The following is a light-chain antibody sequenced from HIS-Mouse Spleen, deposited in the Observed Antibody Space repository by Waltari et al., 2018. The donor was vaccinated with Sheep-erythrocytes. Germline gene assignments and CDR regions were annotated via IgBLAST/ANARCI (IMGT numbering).Light chain of an antibody. J-gene: IGLJ3*02. V-gene: IGLV2-8*01. CDR2: EVS. CDR3: CSYAGSSTPWV. CDR1: STDVGGYNY. Sequence: QSALTQPPSASGSPGQSVTISSTGTSTDVGGYNYVSWYQQHPGKAPTLMIYEVSKRPSGVPDRFSGSKSGNTASLTVSGLQAEDEADYYCCSYAGSSTPWVFGGGTKLTVL.